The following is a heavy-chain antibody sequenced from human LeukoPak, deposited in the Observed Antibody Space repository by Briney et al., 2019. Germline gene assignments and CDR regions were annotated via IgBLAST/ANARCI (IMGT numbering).Heavy chain of an antibody. CDR2: IYTSGST. D-gene: IGHD2-2*01. CDR3: ARANPVAYIVVVPAAAMDAFGI. CDR1: GGSISSYY. V-gene: IGHV4-4*07. Sequence: SETLSHTRTDSGGSISSYYWSSIRQPAGKGLEWIGRIYTSGSTNYNPSLKSRVTMSVDTSKNQFPLKLSSVTAADTAVYYCARANPVAYIVVVPAAAMDAFGIWGQGTMVTVSS. J-gene: IGHJ3*02.